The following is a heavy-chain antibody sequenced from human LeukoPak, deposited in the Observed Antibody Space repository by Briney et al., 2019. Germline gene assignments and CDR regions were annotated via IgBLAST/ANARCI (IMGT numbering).Heavy chain of an antibody. D-gene: IGHD1-26*01. CDR3: ATGPLLRELKRGYAFDI. Sequence: ASVKVSCKVSGYTLTVISMHWVRQAPGKGLEWMGGFDPEDGETIYAQKFQGRVTMTEDTSTDTAYMELSSLRSEDTAVYYCATGPLLRELKRGYAFDIWGQGTMVTVSS. CDR1: GYTLTVIS. V-gene: IGHV1-24*01. CDR2: FDPEDGET. J-gene: IGHJ3*02.